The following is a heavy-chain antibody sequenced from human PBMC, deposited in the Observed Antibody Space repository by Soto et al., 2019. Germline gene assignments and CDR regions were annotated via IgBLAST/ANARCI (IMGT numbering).Heavy chain of an antibody. Sequence: ASVKVSCKASGGTFSSYAISWVRQAPGQGLEWMGGIIPIFGTANYAQKFQGRVTITADESTSTAYMELSSLRSEDTAVYYCARDKGTIPTDEYYFDYWGQGTLVTVSS. J-gene: IGHJ4*02. CDR2: IIPIFGTA. V-gene: IGHV1-69*13. CDR3: ARDKGTIPTDEYYFDY. D-gene: IGHD3-3*01. CDR1: GGTFSSYA.